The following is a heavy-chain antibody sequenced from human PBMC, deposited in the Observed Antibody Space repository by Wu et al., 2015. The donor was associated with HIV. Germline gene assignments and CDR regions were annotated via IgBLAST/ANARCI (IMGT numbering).Heavy chain of an antibody. Sequence: QVHLVQSGAEIKKPGASVKVSCKASGYTLTGYYMHWVRQAPGQGLEWMGWINPNSGGANYAQKFQGRVTMTRDTSISTAYMELSRLKSDDTAVYYCARDSPRRDGLDVWGQGTTVTVSS. CDR3: ARDSPRRDGLDV. D-gene: IGHD5-24*01. J-gene: IGHJ6*02. V-gene: IGHV1-2*02. CDR2: INPNSGGA. CDR1: GYTLTGYY.